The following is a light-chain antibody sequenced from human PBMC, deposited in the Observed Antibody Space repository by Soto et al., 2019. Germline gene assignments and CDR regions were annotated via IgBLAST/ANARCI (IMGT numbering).Light chain of an antibody. CDR3: QHYNNSPRT. CDR1: QSVSSN. J-gene: IGKJ2*01. Sequence: EIVMTQSPATLSVSPGERATLSCRASQSVSSNLAWYQQKPGQAPRLLIYGASNRATGIPARFSGSGSGTEFTLTISSLQSEDFAVYYFQHYNNSPRTFGQVTKLEIK. V-gene: IGKV3-15*01. CDR2: GAS.